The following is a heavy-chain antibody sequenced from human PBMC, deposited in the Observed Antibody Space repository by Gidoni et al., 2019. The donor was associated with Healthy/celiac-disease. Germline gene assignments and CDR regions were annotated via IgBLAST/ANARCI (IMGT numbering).Heavy chain of an antibody. J-gene: IGHJ6*02. CDR2: TYYRSKWYN. V-gene: IGHV6-1*01. Sequence: QVQLQQSGPGLVKPSQTLSLTCAISGDSVSSNSAAWNWIRQSPSRGLEWLGRTYYRSKWYNDYAVSVKSRITINPDTSKNQFSLQLNSVTPEDTAVYYCARDRGQWLESYYYYYGMDVWGQGTTVTVSS. D-gene: IGHD6-19*01. CDR1: GDSVSSNSAA. CDR3: ARDRGQWLESYYYYYGMDV.